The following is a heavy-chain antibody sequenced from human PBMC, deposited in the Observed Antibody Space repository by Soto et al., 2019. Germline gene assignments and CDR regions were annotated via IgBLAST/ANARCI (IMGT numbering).Heavy chain of an antibody. D-gene: IGHD6-19*01. Sequence: QVQLQESGPGLVKPSQHLSLTCTVSVGSISSGVYYWSWIRQPPGKGLEWIGYIYFSGSTYYNPSLTSRVTISVDTSKTQFSLKLSSVTAADTAVYYCAREWLALYNWFDPWGQGTLVTVSS. CDR2: IYFSGST. CDR3: AREWLALYNWFDP. CDR1: VGSISSGVYY. J-gene: IGHJ5*02. V-gene: IGHV4-30-4*01.